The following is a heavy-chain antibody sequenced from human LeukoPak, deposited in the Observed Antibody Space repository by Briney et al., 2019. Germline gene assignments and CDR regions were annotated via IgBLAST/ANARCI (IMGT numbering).Heavy chain of an antibody. V-gene: IGHV4-59*01. CDR3: ARALNGHDSSVYYFDY. J-gene: IGHJ4*02. CDR2: IYYTGVT. CDR1: GGSISGYY. D-gene: IGHD3-22*01. Sequence: PSETLSLTCTVSGGSISGYYWSWIRQPPGKGLEWIAYIYYTGVTNYNPSLKSRVTASVDTSKNQSSLKLSSVTAADTAVYYCARALNGHDSSVYYFDYWGQGTLVTVSS.